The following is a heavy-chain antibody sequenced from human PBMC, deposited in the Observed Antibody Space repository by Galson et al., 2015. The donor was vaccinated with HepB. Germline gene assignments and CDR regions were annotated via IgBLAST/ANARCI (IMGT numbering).Heavy chain of an antibody. Sequence: SVKVSCKASGYTFTSYAMHWVRQAPGQRLEWMGGIIPIFGTANYAQKFQGRVTITADESTSTAYMELSSLRSEDTAVYYCARGATVTTWRNNWFDPWGQGTLVTVSS. CDR1: GYTFTSYA. J-gene: IGHJ5*02. D-gene: IGHD4-17*01. CDR3: ARGATVTTWRNNWFDP. V-gene: IGHV1-69*13. CDR2: IIPIFGTA.